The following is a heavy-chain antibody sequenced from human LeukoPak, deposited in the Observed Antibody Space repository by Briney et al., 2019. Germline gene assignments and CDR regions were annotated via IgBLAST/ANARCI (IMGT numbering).Heavy chain of an antibody. Sequence: GGSLRLSCTGSGFTFSSYWMHWVRQVPGKGLVWVSRINSDRSTSTTNYADSVKGRFTISRDNSKNTLYLQMNSLRAEDTAVYYCAKLYGDYHYYYYYYVDVWGKGTTVTISS. V-gene: IGHV3-74*01. D-gene: IGHD4-17*01. CDR2: INSDRSTSTT. CDR3: AKLYGDYHYYYYYYVDV. J-gene: IGHJ6*03. CDR1: GFTFSSYW.